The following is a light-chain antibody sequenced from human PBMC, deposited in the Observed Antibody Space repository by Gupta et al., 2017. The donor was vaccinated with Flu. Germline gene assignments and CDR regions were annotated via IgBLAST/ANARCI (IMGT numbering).Light chain of an antibody. Sequence: SVGAEYDYVSWYQHHPGNAPELIIYEVSNRPSGVPHRFSGSKAGNTASLALSGLPAEDAADNDCRSFRSSTLVSGGGTKVTV. J-gene: IGLJ3*02. CDR3: RSFRSSTLV. V-gene: IGLV2-14*01. CDR2: EVS. CDR1: SVGAEYDY.